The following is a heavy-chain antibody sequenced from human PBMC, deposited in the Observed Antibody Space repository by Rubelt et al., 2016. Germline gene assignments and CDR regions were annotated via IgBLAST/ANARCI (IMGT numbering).Heavy chain of an antibody. J-gene: IGHJ2*01. CDR2: INTNTESR. D-gene: IGHD6-19*01. V-gene: IGHV7-4-1*02. CDR1: GYNFISYV. CDR3: ARGLDLKYWYFDV. Sequence: AQLVQSGSELRKPGASVKVSCKASGYNFISYVIHWLRQAPGQGLEWMGWINTNTESRMYAQACTGRVVFSVDTSVTTAYLEISSLKSEDSGVYYCARGLDLKYWYFDVWGRGTQLSVSS.